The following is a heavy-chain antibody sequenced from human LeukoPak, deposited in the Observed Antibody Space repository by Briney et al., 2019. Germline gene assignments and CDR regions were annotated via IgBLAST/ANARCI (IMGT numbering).Heavy chain of an antibody. D-gene: IGHD5-12*01. CDR1: GFTFSSYG. J-gene: IGHJ4*02. V-gene: IGHV3-30*03. CDR3: LDSGYENDY. CDR2: ISYDGSNK. Sequence: PGRSLRLSCAASGFTFSSYGMHWVRQAPGKGLEWAAVISYDGSNKYYADSVKGRFTISRDNSKNTLYLQMNSLRAEDTAVYYCLDSGYENDYWGQGTLVTVSS.